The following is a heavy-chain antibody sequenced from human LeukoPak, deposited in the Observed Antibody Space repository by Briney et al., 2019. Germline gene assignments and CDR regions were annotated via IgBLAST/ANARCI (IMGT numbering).Heavy chain of an antibody. D-gene: IGHD3-9*01. V-gene: IGHV4-61*08. J-gene: IGHJ6*02. CDR1: GGSISSGGYY. CDR2: IYYSGST. Sequence: PSETLSLTCTVSGGSISSGGYYWSWIRQPPGKGLEWIGYIYYSGSTNYNPSLKSRVTISVDTSKNQFSLKLSSVTAADTAVYYCARHYYDILTGYGMDVWGQGTTVTVSS. CDR3: ARHYYDILTGYGMDV.